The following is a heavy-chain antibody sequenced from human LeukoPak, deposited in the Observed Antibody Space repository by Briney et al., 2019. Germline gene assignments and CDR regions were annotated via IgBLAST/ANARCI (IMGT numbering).Heavy chain of an antibody. CDR3: ARREGRYCSGGSCSYYFDY. Sequence: SETLSLTCTVSGGSISSYYWSWIRQPPGKGLEWIGYIYYSGSTNYNSSLKSRVTISVDTSKNQFSLKLSSVTAADTAVYYCARREGRYCSGGSCSYYFDYWGQGTLVTVSS. CDR2: IYYSGST. D-gene: IGHD2-15*01. V-gene: IGHV4-59*01. J-gene: IGHJ4*02. CDR1: GGSISSYY.